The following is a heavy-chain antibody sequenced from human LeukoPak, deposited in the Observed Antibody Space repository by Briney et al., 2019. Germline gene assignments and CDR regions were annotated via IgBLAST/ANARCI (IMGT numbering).Heavy chain of an antibody. D-gene: IGHD2-21*01. CDR2: ISGSGGST. CDR1: GFTFSSYA. CDR3: AKVDCGGDCEPLGYFDY. J-gene: IGHJ4*02. V-gene: IGHV3-23*01. Sequence: GGSLRLSCAASGFTFSSYAMSWVRQAPGKGLEWVSAISGSGGSTYYADSVKGRFTISRDNSKNTLYLQMNSLRAEDTAVYYCAKVDCGGDCEPLGYFDYWGQGTLVTVSS.